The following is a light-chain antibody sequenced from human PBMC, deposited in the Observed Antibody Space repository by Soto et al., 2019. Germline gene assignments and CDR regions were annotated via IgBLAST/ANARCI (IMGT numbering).Light chain of an antibody. J-gene: IGKJ2*01. V-gene: IGKV3-11*01. Sequence: EIVLTQSPATLSLSPGERATLSCRASQSVSSYLAWYQQKPGQAPRLLINDASNRATGIPARFSGSGSGTDFTLTISSLEPEDFAVYYCQQPYTFGQGTKLEIK. CDR1: QSVSSY. CDR3: QQPYT. CDR2: DAS.